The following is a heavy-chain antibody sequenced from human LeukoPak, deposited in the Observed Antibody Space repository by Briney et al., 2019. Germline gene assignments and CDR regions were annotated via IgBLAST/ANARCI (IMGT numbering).Heavy chain of an antibody. Sequence: PGGSLRLSCAAFGFTFSDYSMNWVRQAPGKGLEWVSLISSGSSYIYYADSVKGRFTISRDNAKNSLYLQMNSLRAEDTAVYYCARVGVDGDHRPDYWGQGTLVIVSS. V-gene: IGHV3-21*01. CDR1: GFTFSDYS. D-gene: IGHD4-17*01. CDR2: ISSGSSYI. CDR3: ARVGVDGDHRPDY. J-gene: IGHJ4*02.